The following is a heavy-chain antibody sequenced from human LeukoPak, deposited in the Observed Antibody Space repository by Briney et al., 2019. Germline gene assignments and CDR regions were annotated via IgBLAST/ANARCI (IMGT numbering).Heavy chain of an antibody. V-gene: IGHV1-69*13. D-gene: IGHD5-18*01. J-gene: IGHJ5*02. CDR2: IIPIFGTA. CDR3: ARESRYSYGYNRQNWFDP. CDR1: GGTFISHA. Sequence: SVKVSCKASGGTFISHAISWVRQAPGQGLEWMGGIIPIFGTANYAQKFQGSVTITADESTSTAYMELSNLRSEDTAVYYCARESRYSYGYNRQNWFDPWGQGTLVTVSS.